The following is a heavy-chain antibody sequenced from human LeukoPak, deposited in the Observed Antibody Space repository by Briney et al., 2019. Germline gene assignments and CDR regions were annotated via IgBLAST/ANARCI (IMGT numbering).Heavy chain of an antibody. CDR3: ASNYYDSSGYYYFDY. CDR2: IIPIFGTA. CDR1: GGTFSGYA. J-gene: IGHJ4*02. D-gene: IGHD3-22*01. Sequence: SVKVSCKASGGTFSGYAISWVRQAPGQGLEWMGGIIPIFGTANYAQKFQGRVTITADESTSTAYMELSSLRSEDTAVYYCASNYYDSSGYYYFDYWGQGTLVTVSS. V-gene: IGHV1-69*13.